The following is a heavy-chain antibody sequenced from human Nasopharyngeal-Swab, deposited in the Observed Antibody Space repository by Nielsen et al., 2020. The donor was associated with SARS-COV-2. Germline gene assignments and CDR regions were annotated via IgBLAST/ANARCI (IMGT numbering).Heavy chain of an antibody. D-gene: IGHD2-2*01. CDR2: IYTSGST. Sequence: TLSLTCTVSGGSLSSGSYYWSWIRQPAGKGLEWIGRIYTSGSTNYNPSLKSRVTMSVDTSKNQFSLKLSSVTAADTAVYYCATRLYCSSTSCYVGDAFDIWGQGTMVTVSS. CDR3: ATRLYCSSTSCYVGDAFDI. V-gene: IGHV4-61*02. J-gene: IGHJ3*02. CDR1: GGSLSSGSYY.